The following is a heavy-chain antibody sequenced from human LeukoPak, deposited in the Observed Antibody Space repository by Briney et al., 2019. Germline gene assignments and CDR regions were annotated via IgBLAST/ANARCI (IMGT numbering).Heavy chain of an antibody. J-gene: IGHJ4*02. CDR2: IKSDGSSS. Sequence: PGGSLRLSCAASGFTFSSYFCMHWVRQAPGKGLVWVSRIKSDGSSSTYADSVKGRFTISRDNAKNTLYLQMNTLRAEDTAVYYCARHQGIPAAQFDSWGQGTLVTVSS. V-gene: IGHV3-74*01. CDR3: ARHQGIPAAQFDS. CDR1: GFTFSSYFC. D-gene: IGHD2-2*01.